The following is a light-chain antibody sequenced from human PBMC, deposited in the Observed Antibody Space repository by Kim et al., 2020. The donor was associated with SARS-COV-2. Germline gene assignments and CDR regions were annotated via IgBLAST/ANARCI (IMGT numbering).Light chain of an antibody. V-gene: IGLV1-51*01. CDR2: DNN. Sequence: QSVLTQPPSASAAPGQKVTISCSGSSSNIGNNYVSWYQQLPGTAPKLLIYDNNKRPSGIPDQFSGSKSGTSATLGITGLQTGDEADYYCGTWDSSLSAGVFGGGTQLTVL. CDR3: GTWDSSLSAGV. J-gene: IGLJ3*02. CDR1: SSNIGNNY.